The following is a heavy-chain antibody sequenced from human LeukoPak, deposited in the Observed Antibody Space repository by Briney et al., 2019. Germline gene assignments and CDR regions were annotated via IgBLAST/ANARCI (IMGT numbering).Heavy chain of an antibody. V-gene: IGHV3-74*01. CDR1: GFTFSSYW. J-gene: IGHJ4*02. CDR2: INTDGSST. D-gene: IGHD1-26*01. Sequence: GGSLRLSCAASGFTFSSYWMHWVRQAPGKGLEWVSCINTDGSSTSYADSVKGRFTISRDNAKNTPYVQMNSLRAEDTAVYYCASLAGATEFDSWGQGTLVTISS. CDR3: ASLAGATEFDS.